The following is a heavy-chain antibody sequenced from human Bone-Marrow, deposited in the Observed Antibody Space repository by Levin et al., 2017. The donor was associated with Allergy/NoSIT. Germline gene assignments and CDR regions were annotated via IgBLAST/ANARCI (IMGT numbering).Heavy chain of an antibody. Sequence: KPSETLSLTCTVSGGSISSSGFFWGWVRQPPGKGLEWVGSVYSDGATFYNPPLKSRVTISVDKSKNHFSLKLNSVTAADTAVYYCATPGTGTGAPQYKYFHHWGQGTLVTVSS. V-gene: IGHV4-39*02. D-gene: IGHD4-11*01. CDR1: GGSISSSGFF. CDR2: VYSDGAT. J-gene: IGHJ1*01. CDR3: ATPGTGTGAPQYKYFHH.